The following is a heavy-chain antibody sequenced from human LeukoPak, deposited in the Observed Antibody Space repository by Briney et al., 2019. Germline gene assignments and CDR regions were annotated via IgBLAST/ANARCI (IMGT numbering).Heavy chain of an antibody. CDR3: VRDRLGLDY. D-gene: IGHD1-26*01. Sequence: PGGSLRLSCAASGFSFSGYEMNWVRQAPGKGLEWISYISSSGISIYYSDSVKGRFTISRDNANNLLYLQMNSLRAEDTAVYYCVRDRLGLDYWGQGTLVTVSS. CDR1: GFSFSGYE. CDR2: ISSSGISI. V-gene: IGHV3-48*03. J-gene: IGHJ4*02.